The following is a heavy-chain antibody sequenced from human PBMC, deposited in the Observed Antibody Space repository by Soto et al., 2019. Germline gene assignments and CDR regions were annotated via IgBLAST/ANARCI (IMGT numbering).Heavy chain of an antibody. J-gene: IGHJ4*02. CDR1: GYTFTSYA. CDR3: ARARLRFSNYYFDY. D-gene: IGHD4-17*01. Sequence: ASVKVSCKASGYTFTSYAIHWVRQAPGQRLEWMGWINAGNGNTKYSQKFQGRVTITRDTSASTAYMELSSLRSEDTAVYYCARARLRFSNYYFDYWGQGTLVTVSS. V-gene: IGHV1-3*01. CDR2: INAGNGNT.